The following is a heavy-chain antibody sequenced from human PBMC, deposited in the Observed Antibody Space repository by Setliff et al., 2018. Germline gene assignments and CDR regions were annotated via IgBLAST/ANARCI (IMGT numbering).Heavy chain of an antibody. J-gene: IGHJ4*02. CDR3: ARSENCFSTHCSPYDY. Sequence: GGSLRLSCVASGFTFSNYEFNWVRQAPGKGLEWISYISNGGGAVKYADSVKGRFTISRDNAKNSLYLQMNSLRAEDTATYYCARSENCFSTHCSPYDYWGQGTLVTVSS. V-gene: IGHV3-48*03. CDR2: ISNGGGAV. CDR1: GFTFSNYE. D-gene: IGHD2-2*01.